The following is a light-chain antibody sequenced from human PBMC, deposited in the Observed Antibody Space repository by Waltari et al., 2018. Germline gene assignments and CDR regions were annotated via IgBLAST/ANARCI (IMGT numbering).Light chain of an antibody. CDR1: SGPSSYA. CDR3: QTWGTGSWV. J-gene: IGLJ3*02. CDR2: LNSDGSH. Sequence: QLVLTQSPSASASLGASVKLTCTLSSGPSSYANAWHQQQPEKGPRYLMKLNSDGSHSKGDGIPDRFSGSSSGAERYLTISSLQSEDEADYYCQTWGTGSWVFGGGTKLTVL. V-gene: IGLV4-69*01.